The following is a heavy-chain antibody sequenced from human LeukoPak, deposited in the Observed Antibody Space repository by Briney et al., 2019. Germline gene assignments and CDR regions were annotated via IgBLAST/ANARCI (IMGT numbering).Heavy chain of an antibody. CDR3: ANTMYSSAWSPFDY. D-gene: IGHD6-19*01. V-gene: IGHV3-30*02. CDR2: IQYDGNKR. CDR1: TFTFSSYG. Sequence: PGGSLRLSCAASTFTFSSYGMHWVRQAPGKGLEWEAFIQYDGNKRYYADSVKGRFTISRDNSKNTLYLQMNSLRPEDTALYYCANTMYSSAWSPFDYWGRGTLVTVSS. J-gene: IGHJ4*02.